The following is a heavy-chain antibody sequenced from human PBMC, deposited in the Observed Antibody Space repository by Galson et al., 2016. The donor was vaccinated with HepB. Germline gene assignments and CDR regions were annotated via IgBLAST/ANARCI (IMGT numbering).Heavy chain of an antibody. CDR2: ISSSSNYI. CDR3: ARQDFDPGTFDI. D-gene: IGHD3-9*01. V-gene: IGHV3-21*01. CDR1: GFTFGRYN. J-gene: IGHJ3*02. Sequence: SLSLSCAVSGFTFGRYNMNWVRQAPGKGLEWVSSISSSSNYIFYADSVKGRFSISRDNAKNSLYLQMSSLRAEDTAVYFCARQDFDPGTFDIWGQGTMVTVSS.